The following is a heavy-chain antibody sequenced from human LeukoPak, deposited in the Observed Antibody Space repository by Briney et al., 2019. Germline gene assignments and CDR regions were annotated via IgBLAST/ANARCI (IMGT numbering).Heavy chain of an antibody. V-gene: IGHV4-34*01. D-gene: IGHD1-26*01. CDR3: ARGSGVGATKSNWFDP. J-gene: IGHJ5*02. Sequence: PSETLSLTCAVYGGSFSGYYWSWTRQPPGKGLEWIGEINHSGSTNYNPSLKSRVTISVDTSKNQFSLKLSSVTAADTAVYYCARGSGVGATKSNWFDPWGQGTLVTVSS. CDR2: INHSGST. CDR1: GGSFSGYY.